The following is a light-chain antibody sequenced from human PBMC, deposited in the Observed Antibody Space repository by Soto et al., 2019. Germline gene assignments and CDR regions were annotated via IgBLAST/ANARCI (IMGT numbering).Light chain of an antibody. CDR2: DAS. V-gene: IGKV3-11*01. Sequence: EIVMTQSPSTLSVSPGERATLSCRASQSVGSFLGWYQQKPGQAPKLVIYDASNRATGIPARFSGSGSGTDFTLTVSSLEPGDFAVYYCQQRSSWPLTFGGGTKVDIK. J-gene: IGKJ4*01. CDR3: QQRSSWPLT. CDR1: QSVGSF.